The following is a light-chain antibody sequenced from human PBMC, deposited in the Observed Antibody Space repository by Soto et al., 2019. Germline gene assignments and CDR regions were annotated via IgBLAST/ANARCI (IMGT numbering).Light chain of an antibody. CDR3: QQYYSYPGT. V-gene: IGKV1-8*01. Sequence: AIRMTQSPSSLSASTGDRVTITCRASQGISSYLSWYQQKPGKAPKLLIYAASTLHSGVPSRFSGSGSGTDFTLTISCLQSEDFATYYCQQYYSYPGTFGQGTKLEIK. CDR2: AAS. J-gene: IGKJ2*01. CDR1: QGISSY.